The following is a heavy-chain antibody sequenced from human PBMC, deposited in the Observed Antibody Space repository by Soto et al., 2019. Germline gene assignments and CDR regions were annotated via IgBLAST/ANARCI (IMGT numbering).Heavy chain of an antibody. CDR3: AREGEMPYYYYGLDV. CDR1: GYTFTGYY. D-gene: IGHD3-16*01. V-gene: IGHV1-2*04. Sequence: ASVKVSCKASGYTFTGYYMHWVRQAPGQGLEWMGWIDPNSGGTNYAQKFQGWVTMTRDTSISTGYMELSRLRSDDTAVYYCAREGEMPYYYYGLDVWGQGTTVTVSS. J-gene: IGHJ6*02. CDR2: IDPNSGGT.